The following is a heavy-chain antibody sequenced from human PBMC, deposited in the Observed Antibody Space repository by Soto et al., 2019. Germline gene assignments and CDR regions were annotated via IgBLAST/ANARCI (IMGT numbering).Heavy chain of an antibody. J-gene: IGHJ4*02. Sequence: EVQLLESGGGLVQPGGSLRLSCAASGFTFSNYAMNWVRQAPGKGLEWVSAISNSFSEGNTHYADSVKGRFTISRDNDKNTVFLEMNSLRAEDTAVYYCAKVFYPEGANYFDYWGQGTLVTVSS. CDR1: GFTFSNYA. CDR3: AKVFYPEGANYFDY. D-gene: IGHD1-26*01. CDR2: ISNSFSEGNT. V-gene: IGHV3-23*01.